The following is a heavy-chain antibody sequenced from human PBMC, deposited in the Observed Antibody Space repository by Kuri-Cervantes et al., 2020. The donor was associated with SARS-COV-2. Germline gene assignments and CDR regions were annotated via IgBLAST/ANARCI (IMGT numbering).Heavy chain of an antibody. Sequence: ESLKIPCTGSGSHISSRSYYWGWIRQPPGKGLEWNGSIYYSGSTYYNPSLKSRVTISVDTSKYQFPLKLRSVTAADTALYYCARQMMSSITIFGVVSTRNWFYPWGQGTLVTVSS. CDR2: IYYSGST. V-gene: IGHV4-39*01. J-gene: IGHJ5*02. CDR3: ARQMMSSITIFGVVSTRNWFYP. D-gene: IGHD3-3*01. CDR1: GSHISSRSYY.